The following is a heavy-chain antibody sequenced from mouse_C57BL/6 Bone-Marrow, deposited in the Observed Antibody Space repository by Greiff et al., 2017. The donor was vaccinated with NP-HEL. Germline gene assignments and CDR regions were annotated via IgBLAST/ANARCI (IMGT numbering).Heavy chain of an antibody. CDR1: GYTFTDYE. CDR2: IDPETGGT. CDR3: TRGGGDY. Sequence: QVQLQQSGAELVRPGASVTQSCKASGYTFTDYEMHWVKQTPVHGLEWIGAIDPETGGTAYNQKFKGKAILTADKSSSTAYMELRSLTSEDSAVYYCTRGGGDYWGQGTTLTVAS. V-gene: IGHV1-15*01. J-gene: IGHJ2*01.